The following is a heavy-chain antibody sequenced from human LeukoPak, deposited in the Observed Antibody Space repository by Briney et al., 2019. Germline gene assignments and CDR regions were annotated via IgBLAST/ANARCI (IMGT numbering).Heavy chain of an antibody. V-gene: IGHV1-8*01. CDR3: ARTPIAARRGYYFDY. CDR1: GYTFTSYD. Sequence: GASVKVSCKASGYTFTSYDINWVRQATGQGLEWMGWMNPNSGNTGYAQNFQGRVTMTRNTSISTAYMELSSLRSEDTAVYYCARTPIAARRGYYFDYWGQGTLVTVSS. CDR2: MNPNSGNT. J-gene: IGHJ4*02. D-gene: IGHD6-6*01.